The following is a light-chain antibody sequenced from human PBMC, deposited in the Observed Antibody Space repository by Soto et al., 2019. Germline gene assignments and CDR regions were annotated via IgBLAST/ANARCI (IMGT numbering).Light chain of an antibody. CDR1: QSVSSSY. CDR3: QQYGSSSGT. V-gene: IGKV3D-20*01. J-gene: IGKJ5*01. CDR2: DGS. Sequence: EIVLTQSPATLSLSPGERATLSCGASQSVSSSYLAWYQQKPGLAPRLLIYDGSSSVTGIPDMFSGSGSGTDFTLTIRILEPEDFALYYCQQYGSSSGTFGQGTRLEIK.